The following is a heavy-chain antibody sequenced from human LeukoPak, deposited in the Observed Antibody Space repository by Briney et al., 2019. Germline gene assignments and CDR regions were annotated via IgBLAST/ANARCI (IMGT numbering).Heavy chain of an antibody. V-gene: IGHV3-7*01. Sequence: GGSLRLSCAASGFTFSSYWMTWVRQAPGRGLEWVANIKQDGSKKNYVDSVRGRFTISRDNAKNSLYLQMNSLRAEDTAVYYCARDFRSLVALIDYWGQGTLVTVSS. CDR1: GFTFSSYW. J-gene: IGHJ4*02. CDR2: IKQDGSKK. CDR3: ARDFRSLVALIDY. D-gene: IGHD2-8*02.